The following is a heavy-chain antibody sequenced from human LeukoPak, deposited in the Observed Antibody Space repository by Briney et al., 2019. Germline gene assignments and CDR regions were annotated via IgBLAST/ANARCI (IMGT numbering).Heavy chain of an antibody. D-gene: IGHD3-9*01. CDR3: ARGGDILTGYYTDY. CDR1: GFTFSSYS. J-gene: IGHJ4*02. V-gene: IGHV3-21*01. Sequence: GGSLRLSCAASGFTFSSYSMNWVRQAPGKGLEWVSSISSSSSYIYYADSVKGRFTISRDNAKNSLYLQMNSLGAEDTAVYYCARGGDILTGYYTDYWGQGTLVTVSS. CDR2: ISSSSSYI.